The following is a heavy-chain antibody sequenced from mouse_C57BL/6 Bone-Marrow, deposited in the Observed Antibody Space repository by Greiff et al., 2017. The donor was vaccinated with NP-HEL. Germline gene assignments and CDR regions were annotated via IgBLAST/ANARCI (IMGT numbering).Heavy chain of an antibody. J-gene: IGHJ3*01. Sequence: EVKLMESGGDLVKPGGSLKLSCAASGFTFSSYGMSWVRQTPDKRLEWVATISSGGSYTYYPDSVKGRFTISRDNAKNTLYLQMSSLKSEDTAMYYCARQYYGNRFAYWGQGTLVTVSA. V-gene: IGHV5-6*01. CDR3: ARQYYGNRFAY. CDR1: GFTFSSYG. CDR2: ISSGGSYT. D-gene: IGHD2-1*01.